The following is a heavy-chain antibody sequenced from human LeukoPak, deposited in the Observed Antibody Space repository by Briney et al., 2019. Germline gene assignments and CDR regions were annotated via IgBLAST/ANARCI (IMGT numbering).Heavy chain of an antibody. V-gene: IGHV1-69*06. CDR3: ARERRIRERAFDI. CDR1: GGTFSSYA. J-gene: IGHJ3*02. CDR2: IIPIFGTA. Sequence: SVKVSCKASGGTFSSYAISWVRQAPGQGLEWMGGIIPIFGTANYAQKFQGRVTITADKSTSTAYMELSSLRSEDTAVYYCARERRIRERAFDIWGQGTMVTVSP. D-gene: IGHD1-26*01.